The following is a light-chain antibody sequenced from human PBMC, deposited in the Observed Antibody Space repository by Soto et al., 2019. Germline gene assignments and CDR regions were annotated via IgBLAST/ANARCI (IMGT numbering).Light chain of an antibody. CDR2: SDD. CDR1: SSNIGSYP. Sequence: QLVLTQSPSASGTPGQRVTISCYGSSSNIGSYPVYWYQQLPGTAPKLLINSDDQRPSGVPDRFSASKSGTSASLAISGLRSEDEADYYCAAWDASLSGHVFGAGTKLTV. CDR3: AAWDASLSGHV. V-gene: IGLV1-47*02. J-gene: IGLJ1*01.